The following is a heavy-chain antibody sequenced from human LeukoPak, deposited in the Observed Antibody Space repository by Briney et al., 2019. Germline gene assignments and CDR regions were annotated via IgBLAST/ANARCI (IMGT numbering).Heavy chain of an antibody. J-gene: IGHJ6*03. Sequence: GGSLRLSCAASGFTFSDHAMTWVRQVPGKGLEWVSGISGRGGTTYSADYLKGRFTVSRDNSKNTPYLQMNDLRAEDTAEYFCAKGGYCGGTNCYFYYMDVWGKGTTVTVSS. CDR2: ISGRGGTT. CDR3: AKGGYCGGTNCYFYYMDV. D-gene: IGHD2-2*01. CDR1: GFTFSDHA. V-gene: IGHV3-23*01.